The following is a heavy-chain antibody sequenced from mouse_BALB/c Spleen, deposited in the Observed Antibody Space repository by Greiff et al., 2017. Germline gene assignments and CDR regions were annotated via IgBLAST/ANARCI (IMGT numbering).Heavy chain of an antibody. D-gene: IGHD2-13*01. Sequence: QVQLQQSGAELAKPGASVKMSCKASGYTFTSYWMHWVNQRPGQGLEWIGYINPSTGYTEYNQKFKDKATLTADKSSSTAYMQLSSLTSEDSAVYYCARSDYWGMDDWGQGTSVTVSS. CDR3: ARSDYWGMDD. CDR2: INPSTGYT. J-gene: IGHJ4*01. CDR1: GYTFTSYW. V-gene: IGHV1-7*01.